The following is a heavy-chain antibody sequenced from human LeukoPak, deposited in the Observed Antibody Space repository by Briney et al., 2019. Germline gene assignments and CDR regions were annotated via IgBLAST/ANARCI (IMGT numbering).Heavy chain of an antibody. CDR2: ISYDGSNK. J-gene: IGHJ4*02. D-gene: IGHD3-22*01. Sequence: GGPLRLSCAASGFTFSSYAMHWVRQAPGKGLEWVAVISYDGSNKYYADSVKGRFTISRDNSKNTLYLQMNSLRAEDTAVYYCARGTYDSSGYYDYWGQGTLVTVSS. V-gene: IGHV3-30*04. CDR3: ARGTYDSSGYYDY. CDR1: GFTFSSYA.